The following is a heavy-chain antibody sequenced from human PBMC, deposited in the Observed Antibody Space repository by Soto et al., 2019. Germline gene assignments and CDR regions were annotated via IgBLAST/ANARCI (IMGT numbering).Heavy chain of an antibody. Sequence: QVHLVESGGGVVQPGRSLRLSCAASGFTFSNYGMHWVRQAPGKGLEWVAVIWSDGSNQYYADSVKGRFTISRDNSKNTLYLQMNSLRAEDTAVYYCARDNRLAVADDYWGQGTLVTVSS. D-gene: IGHD6-19*01. V-gene: IGHV3-33*01. CDR3: ARDNRLAVADDY. CDR1: GFTFSNYG. CDR2: IWSDGSNQ. J-gene: IGHJ4*02.